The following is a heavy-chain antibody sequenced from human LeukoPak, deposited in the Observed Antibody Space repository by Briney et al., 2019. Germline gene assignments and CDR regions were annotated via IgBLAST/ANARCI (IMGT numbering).Heavy chain of an antibody. D-gene: IGHD6-19*01. J-gene: IGHJ4*02. V-gene: IGHV3-53*01. Sequence: GGSLRLSCAASGFTVSGNYMNWVRQAPGKGLECVAVIYSGGDTYYADSVKGRFTISRDKSKNTLYLQMNSLRAEDTAVYYCAKDAGIAVAGAPKFNDYWGQGTLVTVSS. CDR3: AKDAGIAVAGAPKFNDY. CDR2: IYSGGDT. CDR1: GFTVSGNY.